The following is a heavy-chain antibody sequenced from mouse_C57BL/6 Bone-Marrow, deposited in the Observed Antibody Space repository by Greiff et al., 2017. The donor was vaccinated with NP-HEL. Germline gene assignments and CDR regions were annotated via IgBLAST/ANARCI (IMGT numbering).Heavy chain of an antibody. CDR1: GYTFTSYW. Sequence: QVQLQQSGAELVRPGSSVKLSCKASGYTFTSYWMHWVKQRPIQGLEWIGNIDPSDSETHYNQKFKDKATLTVEKSSSTAYMQLSSLTSEDSAVDFCARRSKGDWYFDVWGTGTTVTVSS. CDR3: ARRSKGDWYFDV. V-gene: IGHV1-52*01. D-gene: IGHD2-5*01. CDR2: IDPSDSET. J-gene: IGHJ1*03.